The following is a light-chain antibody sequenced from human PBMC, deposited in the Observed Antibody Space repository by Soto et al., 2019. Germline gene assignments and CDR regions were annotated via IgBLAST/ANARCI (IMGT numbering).Light chain of an antibody. CDR1: QSVSRTY. Sequence: EIVSTQPPGALALSPGERATQSCRASQSVSRTYLAWYQQKPGQAPRLLIYDASSRATGIPDRFSGSGSGTYFTLTISRLEPEDFAVYYCQQYGSSPLITLGQGTRLEIK. CDR3: QQYGSSPLIT. J-gene: IGKJ5*01. V-gene: IGKV3-20*01. CDR2: DAS.